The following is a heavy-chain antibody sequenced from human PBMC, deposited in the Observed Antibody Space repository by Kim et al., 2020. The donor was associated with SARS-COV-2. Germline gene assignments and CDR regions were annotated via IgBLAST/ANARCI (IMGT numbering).Heavy chain of an antibody. CDR3: AAGTGYYSPDY. D-gene: IGHD3-22*01. CDR2: VVVGSGVK. Sequence: SVKVSFKASGFTFRNSAVQWVRQARGQGLEWIGWVVVGSGVKKYAQKFQERVIITRDMSTSTAYMELSSLRSEDTALYYCAAGTGYYSPDYLGQGTLVT. CDR1: GFTFRNSA. J-gene: IGHJ4*02. V-gene: IGHV1-58*01.